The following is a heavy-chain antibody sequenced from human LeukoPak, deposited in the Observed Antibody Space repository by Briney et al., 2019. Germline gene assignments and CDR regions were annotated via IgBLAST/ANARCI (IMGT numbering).Heavy chain of an antibody. Sequence: PGGSLRLSCAASGFTFSSYGMHWVRQAPGKGLEWVAVISYDGSNKYYADSVKGRFTISRDNSKNTLYLQMNSLRAEDTAVYYCAKDYRYGSSWLWGPFDYWGQGTLVTVSS. CDR2: ISYDGSNK. J-gene: IGHJ4*02. CDR1: GFTFSSYG. CDR3: AKDYRYGSSWLWGPFDY. V-gene: IGHV3-30*18. D-gene: IGHD6-13*01.